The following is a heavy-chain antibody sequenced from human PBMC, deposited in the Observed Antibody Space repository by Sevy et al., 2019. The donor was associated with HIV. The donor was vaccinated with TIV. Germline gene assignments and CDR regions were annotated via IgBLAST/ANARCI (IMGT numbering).Heavy chain of an antibody. CDR2: INPSGGST. J-gene: IGHJ3*02. CDR3: ARDGELLAFDI. D-gene: IGHD3-10*01. Sequence: ASVKVSCKASGYIFTSYYMHWVRQAPGQGLEWMGIINPSGGSTSYAQKFQGRVTMTRDTSTSTVYMELSSLRSEDTAVYYCARDGELLAFDIWGQGTMVTVSS. V-gene: IGHV1-46*01. CDR1: GYIFTSYY.